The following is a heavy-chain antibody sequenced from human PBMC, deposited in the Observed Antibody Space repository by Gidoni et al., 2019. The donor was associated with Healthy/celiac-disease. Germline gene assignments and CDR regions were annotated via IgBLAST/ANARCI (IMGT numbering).Heavy chain of an antibody. CDR3: ARGAAAARYAFDI. CDR1: GGSFSGYY. D-gene: IGHD6-13*01. V-gene: IGHV4-34*02. Sequence: QVQLQQWGAGLLKPSATLSLTCAVYGGSFSGYYWSWIRQPPGKGLGWLGEINHSGSTNYNPYLKSRVTISVDTSKNQFSLKLSSVTAADTAVYDCARGAAAARYAFDIWGQGTMVTVSS. J-gene: IGHJ3*02. CDR2: INHSGST.